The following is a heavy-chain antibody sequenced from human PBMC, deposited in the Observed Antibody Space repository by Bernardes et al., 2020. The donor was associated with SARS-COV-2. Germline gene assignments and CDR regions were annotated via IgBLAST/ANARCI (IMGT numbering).Heavy chain of an antibody. CDR3: ARHGTGWRSSADY. D-gene: IGHD6-19*01. Sequence: GESLKISCKGSGYIFTTYWIVWVRQMPGKGLEWMGFIYPSDSNTRYSQSFQGQVTISADKSINTAYLQWSSLKASDTAMYYCARHGTGWRSSADYWGQGTLVTVSS. V-gene: IGHV5-51*01. CDR2: IYPSDSNT. CDR1: GYIFTTYW. J-gene: IGHJ4*02.